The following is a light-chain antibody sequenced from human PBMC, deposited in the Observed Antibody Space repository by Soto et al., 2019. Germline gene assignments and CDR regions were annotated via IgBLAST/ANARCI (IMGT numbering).Light chain of an antibody. J-gene: IGKJ2*02. V-gene: IGKV3-11*01. CDR1: LAVPSY. Sequence: EVVLTQSPATLSLSPGERATLSCRASLAVPSYLAWYQQKPGQAPRLLIYDISNRATGIPARFSGSGSGTDFTLTISSLEPEDVAVYYCHQRNSWPRSTFGQGTKLEIK. CDR2: DIS. CDR3: HQRNSWPRST.